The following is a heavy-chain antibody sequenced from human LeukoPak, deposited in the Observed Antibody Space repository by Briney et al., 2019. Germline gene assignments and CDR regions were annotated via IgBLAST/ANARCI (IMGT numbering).Heavy chain of an antibody. CDR1: GFTFSSYS. CDR2: ISSSSSYL. Sequence: GSLRLSCAASGFTFSSYSMNWVRQAPGKGLEWVSSISSSSSYLYYADSVKGRFTISRDNAKNSLYLQMNSLRAEDTAVYYCARVDSTYAFDIWGQGTMVTVSS. J-gene: IGHJ3*02. D-gene: IGHD6-13*01. CDR3: ARVDSTYAFDI. V-gene: IGHV3-21*01.